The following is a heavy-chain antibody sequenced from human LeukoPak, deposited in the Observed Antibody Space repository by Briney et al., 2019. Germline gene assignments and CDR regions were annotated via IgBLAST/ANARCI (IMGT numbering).Heavy chain of an antibody. J-gene: IGHJ3*02. Sequence: PSETLSLTCTVSGGSISSSSYYWGWIRQPPGKGLEWIGSIFYSGSTYYNPSLKSRVTISLDTSKNQFSLRLSSVTAADTAVYYCAYCSSTSCYLGDAFDIWGQGTMVTVSS. CDR2: IFYSGST. CDR1: GGSISSSSYY. CDR3: AYCSSTSCYLGDAFDI. V-gene: IGHV4-39*07. D-gene: IGHD2-2*01.